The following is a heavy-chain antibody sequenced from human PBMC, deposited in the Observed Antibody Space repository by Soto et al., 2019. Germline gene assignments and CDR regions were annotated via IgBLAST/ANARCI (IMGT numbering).Heavy chain of an antibody. CDR3: ARRYIVGVTGDY. D-gene: IGHD1-26*01. CDR1: GFSVSSNY. Sequence: EVQLVETGGGMIQPGGSLRLSCAVSGFSVSSNYMSWVRQAPGKGLAWVSLIYSGGTTSYADSVKGRFIISRDSSKNTLFLQMNSLRVEDTAVYYCARRYIVGVTGDYWGQGTLVTVSS. V-gene: IGHV3-53*02. J-gene: IGHJ4*02. CDR2: IYSGGTT.